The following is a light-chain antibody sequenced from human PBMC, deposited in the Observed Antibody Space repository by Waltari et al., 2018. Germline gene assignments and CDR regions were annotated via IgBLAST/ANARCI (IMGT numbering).Light chain of an antibody. V-gene: IGLV6-57*03. J-gene: IGLJ1*01. Sequence: NFMLPQPPSVSESPGKTVTISCTRSRRCTASNSVQWSQQRPGSAPTTVIYEDNQRPSGVPDRFSGSIDSSSNSASLTISGLKTEDEADYYCQSYDSSNFYVFGTGTKVTVL. CDR3: QSYDSSNFYV. CDR2: EDN. CDR1: RRCTASNS.